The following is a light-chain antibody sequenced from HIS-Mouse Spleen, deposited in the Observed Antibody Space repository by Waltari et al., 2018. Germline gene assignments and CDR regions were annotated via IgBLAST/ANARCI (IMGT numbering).Light chain of an antibody. Sequence: QSALTQPASVSGSPGPSITLSCTGTSSDVGSYNLVSWYQQHPGKAPKLMIYEGSKRPSGVSNRFSGSKSGNTASLTISGLQAEDEADYYCCSYAGSSTSVVFGGGTKLTVL. V-gene: IGLV2-23*01. CDR3: CSYAGSSTSVV. CDR1: SSDVGSYNL. CDR2: EGS. J-gene: IGLJ2*01.